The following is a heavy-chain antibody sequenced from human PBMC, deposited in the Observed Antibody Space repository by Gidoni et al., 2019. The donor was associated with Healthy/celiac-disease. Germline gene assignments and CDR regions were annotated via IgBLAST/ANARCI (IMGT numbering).Heavy chain of an antibody. CDR2: ISYDGSNK. J-gene: IGHJ6*02. D-gene: IGHD2-2*03. CDR3: AKAVSYLDIVVVPAALAYYYYGMDV. Sequence: QVQLVESGGGVVQPGRSLRLACAASGFTFSSYGMHWVRQAPGKGLEWVAVISYDGSNKYYADSVKGRFTISRDNSKNTLYLQMNSLRAEDTAVYYCAKAVSYLDIVVVPAALAYYYYGMDVWGQGTTVTVSS. CDR1: GFTFSSYG. V-gene: IGHV3-30*18.